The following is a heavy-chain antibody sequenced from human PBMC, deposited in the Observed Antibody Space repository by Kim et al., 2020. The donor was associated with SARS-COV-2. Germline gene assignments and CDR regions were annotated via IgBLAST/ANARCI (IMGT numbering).Heavy chain of an antibody. CDR3: ARVSSSSTYYFYGMDV. D-gene: IGHD6-13*01. CDR1: GYSFSSYW. J-gene: IGHJ6*02. CDR2: IYPADSDS. Sequence: GESLKISCKGSGYSFSSYWIGWVRQMPGKGLEWMGIIYPADSDSIYNPSFQGQVTISADKSISTAYLQWSSLKASDTAMYYCARVSSSSTYYFYGMDVWGQGTTVTVSS. V-gene: IGHV5-51*01.